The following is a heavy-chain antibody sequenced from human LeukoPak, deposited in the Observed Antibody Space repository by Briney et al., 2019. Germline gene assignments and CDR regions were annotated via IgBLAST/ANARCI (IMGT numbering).Heavy chain of an antibody. D-gene: IGHD3-22*01. CDR1: GDSISSGYY. CDR3: VRESHYYESSGLDAFDI. V-gene: IGHV4-38-2*02. Sequence: SETLSLTCRVSGDSISSGYYWGWILQSPGMGLEWIGSIYHSGSTNYNPSLQSRFTISADTSKNRISLKLRSVPAADTAVYYCVRESHYYESSGLDAFDIWGQGTMVTVSS. J-gene: IGHJ3*02. CDR2: IYHSGST.